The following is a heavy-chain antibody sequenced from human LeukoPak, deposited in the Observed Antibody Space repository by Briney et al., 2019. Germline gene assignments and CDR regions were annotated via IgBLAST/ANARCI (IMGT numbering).Heavy chain of an antibody. D-gene: IGHD3-22*01. CDR1: GLTFSSYS. Sequence: GGSLRLSCAASGLTFSSYSMNWVRQAPGKGLEWVSSISSSSSYIYYADSVKGRFTISRDNAKNSLYLQMNSLRAEDTAVYYCARMEIVEYDSSGYYSPFLDYWGQGTLVTVSS. V-gene: IGHV3-21*01. J-gene: IGHJ4*02. CDR2: ISSSSSYI. CDR3: ARMEIVEYDSSGYYSPFLDY.